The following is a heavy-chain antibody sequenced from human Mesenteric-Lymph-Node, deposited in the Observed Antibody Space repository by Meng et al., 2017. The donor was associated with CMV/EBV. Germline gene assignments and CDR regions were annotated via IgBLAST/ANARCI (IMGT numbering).Heavy chain of an antibody. CDR3: ARDQPGWWSGHPTSWDH. V-gene: IGHV3-48*03. D-gene: IGHD3-3*01. CDR2: ISHNGSAI. CDR1: GFTFSLYE. J-gene: IGHJ4*02. Sequence: GESLKISCAASGFTFSLYEMNWVRQTPGKGLEWISYISHNGSAIEYADSVRGRFTISRDNAKNLVHLQMNSLRANDTAVYYCARDQPGWWSGHPTSWDHWGQGTRVTVSS.